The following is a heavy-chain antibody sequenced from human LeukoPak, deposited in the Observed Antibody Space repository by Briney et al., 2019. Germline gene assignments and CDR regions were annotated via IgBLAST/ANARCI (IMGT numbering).Heavy chain of an antibody. CDR1: GYTFTSYD. D-gene: IGHD1-14*01. V-gene: IGHV1-8*01. CDR2: MNPKSGNT. Sequence: ASVKVSCKASGYTFTSYDINWVRQATGQGPDWMGWMNPKSGNTGYAQKFQGRVTMTRNTSISTAYMELSNVRSEDTAMYYCAINLPANRRFQHWGQGTLVTVSS. J-gene: IGHJ1*01. CDR3: AINLPANRRFQH.